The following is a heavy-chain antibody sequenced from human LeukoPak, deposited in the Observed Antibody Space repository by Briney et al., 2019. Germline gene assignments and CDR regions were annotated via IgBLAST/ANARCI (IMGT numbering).Heavy chain of an antibody. J-gene: IGHJ5*02. V-gene: IGHV4-39*07. D-gene: IGHD3-10*01. CDR1: GGSISSSSYY. Sequence: PSEALSLTCTVSGGSISSSSYYWGWIRQPPGKGLEWIGSIYYSGSTNYNPSLKSRVTISVDKSKNQFSLKLSSVTAADTAVYYCARDATMAELNWFDPWGQGTLVTVSS. CDR3: ARDATMAELNWFDP. CDR2: IYYSGST.